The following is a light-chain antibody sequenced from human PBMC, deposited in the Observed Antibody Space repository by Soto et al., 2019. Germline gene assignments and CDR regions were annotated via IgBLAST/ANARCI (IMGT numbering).Light chain of an antibody. CDR3: QQYNSFWT. CDR2: KAS. V-gene: IGKV1-5*03. CDR1: QSISEW. J-gene: IGKJ1*01. Sequence: DLQMTQSPSTLSASVGDRVTITCRASQSISEWLAWYQQKPGKAPKLLIYKASSLESGVPSRFSGSGSGTEFTLTISSLQPDDFATYYCQQYNSFWTFGQGTKVDIK.